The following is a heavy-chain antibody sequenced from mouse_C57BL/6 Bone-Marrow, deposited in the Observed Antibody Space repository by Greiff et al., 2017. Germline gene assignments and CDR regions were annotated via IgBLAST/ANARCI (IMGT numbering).Heavy chain of an antibody. CDR1: GYTFTSYG. CDR2: IYPRSGNT. V-gene: IGHV1-81*01. J-gene: IGHJ2*01. D-gene: IGHD4-1*01. Sequence: QVQLKQSGAELARPGASVKLSCKASGYTFTSYGISWVKQRTGQGLEWIGEIYPRSGNTYYNEKFKGKATLTADKSSSTAYMELRSLTSEDSAVYFCARANWDGYFDYWGKGTTLTVSS. CDR3: ARANWDGYFDY.